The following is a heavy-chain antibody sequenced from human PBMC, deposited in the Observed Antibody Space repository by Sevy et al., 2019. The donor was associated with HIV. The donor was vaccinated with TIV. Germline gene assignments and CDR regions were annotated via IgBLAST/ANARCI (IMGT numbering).Heavy chain of an antibody. J-gene: IGHJ5*02. D-gene: IGHD4-17*01. V-gene: IGHV2-5*02. Sequence: SGPTLVNPTQTLTLTCTFSGFSLSTSGVGVGWIRQPPGKALEWLALIYWDDAKRYSPSLKSRLTISKDTSKNQVVLTMTNMDPVDTATYYCARSDYGDYVKWFDPWGQGTLVTVSS. CDR2: IYWDDAK. CDR3: ARSDYGDYVKWFDP. CDR1: GFSLSTSGVG.